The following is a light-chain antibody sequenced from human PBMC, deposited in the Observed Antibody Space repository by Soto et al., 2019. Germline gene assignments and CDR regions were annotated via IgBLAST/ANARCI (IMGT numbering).Light chain of an antibody. Sequence: DIQMTQSPSTLSASVGDRVTITCRASQSISSWLAWYQQKPGKAPKLLIYDASSLESGVPSRFSGSGSGTDFTFTISSLQPEDIGTYYCQQYDNLAFTFGQGTRLEIK. CDR3: QQYDNLAFT. CDR2: DAS. V-gene: IGKV1-5*01. CDR1: QSISSW. J-gene: IGKJ5*01.